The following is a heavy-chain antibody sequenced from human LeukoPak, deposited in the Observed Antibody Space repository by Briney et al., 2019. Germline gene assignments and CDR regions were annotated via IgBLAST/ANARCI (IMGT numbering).Heavy chain of an antibody. Sequence: PGGSLRLSCAASGFTVSSNYMSWVRQAPGKGLEWVSVIYSGGSTYYADSVKGRFTISRDDSKNTLYLQMNSLRAEDTAVYYCARGEMATIPGSDYYGMDVWGQGTTVTVSS. V-gene: IGHV3-66*01. CDR2: IYSGGST. CDR1: GFTVSSNY. J-gene: IGHJ6*02. CDR3: ARGEMATIPGSDYYGMDV. D-gene: IGHD5-24*01.